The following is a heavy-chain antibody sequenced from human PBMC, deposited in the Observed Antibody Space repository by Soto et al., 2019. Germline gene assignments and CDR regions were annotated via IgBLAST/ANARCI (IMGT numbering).Heavy chain of an antibody. CDR2: IDPSDSYT. CDR1: GYSFTSYW. Sequence: GESLKISCKGSGYSFTSYWISGVRQMPGKGLEWMGRIDPSDSYTNYSPSFQGHVTISADKSISTAYLQWSSLNASDTAMYYCAGGPDYCSGGSCYDIPYYYYGMDVWGQGTTVTVSS. CDR3: AGGPDYCSGGSCYDIPYYYYGMDV. D-gene: IGHD2-15*01. V-gene: IGHV5-10-1*01. J-gene: IGHJ6*02.